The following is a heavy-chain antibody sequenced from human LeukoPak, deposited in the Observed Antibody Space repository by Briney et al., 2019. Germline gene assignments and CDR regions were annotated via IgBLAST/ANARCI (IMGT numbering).Heavy chain of an antibody. CDR3: AAEGSYLDY. Sequence: SETLSLTCTVSGGSISSGSYYWSWIRQPAGKGLEWIGRIYTSGSTNYNPSLKSRVTISVDTSKNQFSLKLSSVTAADTAVYYCAAEGSYLDYWGQGTLVTVSS. CDR1: GGSISSGSYY. CDR2: IYTSGST. J-gene: IGHJ4*02. V-gene: IGHV4-61*02. D-gene: IGHD3-10*01.